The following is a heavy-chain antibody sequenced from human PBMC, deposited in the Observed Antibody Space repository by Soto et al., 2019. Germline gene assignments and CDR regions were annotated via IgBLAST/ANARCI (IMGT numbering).Heavy chain of an antibody. V-gene: IGHV4-59*01. J-gene: IGHJ5*02. D-gene: IGHD2-21*01. CDR2: VYYSGTT. CDR1: NGSISTYY. CDR3: AKDYLWTGFDP. Sequence: SLTCTVSNGSISTYYWSWVRQAPGKGLEWIGYVYYSGTTNYNPSLKGRVTISVDTSKNQFSLKLKSVTAADTAVYYCAKDYLWTGFDPWGQGILVTVSS.